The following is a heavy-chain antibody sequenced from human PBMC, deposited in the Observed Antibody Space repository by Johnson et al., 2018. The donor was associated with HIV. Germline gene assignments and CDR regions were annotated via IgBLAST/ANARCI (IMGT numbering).Heavy chain of an antibody. D-gene: IGHD3-22*01. J-gene: IGHJ3*02. CDR2: INSDGSST. CDR1: GFTFSRYW. CDR3: ARERDYYDSSGYWVDAFDI. V-gene: IGHV3-74*01. Sequence: VKLVESGGGLVQPGGSLRLSCAASGFTFSRYWMHWVRQAPGKGPVWVSRINSDGSSTTYADSVKGRFTISRDNANNTLYLQMDSLRAEDTSVYYCARERDYYDSSGYWVDAFDIWGQGTMVTVSS.